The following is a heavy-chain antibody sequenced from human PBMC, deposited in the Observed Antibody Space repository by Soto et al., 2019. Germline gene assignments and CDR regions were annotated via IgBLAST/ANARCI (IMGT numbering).Heavy chain of an antibody. Sequence: QVQLVQSGAEVKKPGSSVKVSCKTSGGPFNNHAINWVRQAPGQGLEWVGLVIPTLATADYAQKFQGRVTMTADEVTNTAYMELSSLRSEDTGVYYCASDYGEIDAFDIWGQGTVVTVSS. CDR3: ASDYGEIDAFDI. CDR2: VIPTLATA. V-gene: IGHV1-69*01. D-gene: IGHD4-17*01. J-gene: IGHJ3*02. CDR1: GGPFNNHA.